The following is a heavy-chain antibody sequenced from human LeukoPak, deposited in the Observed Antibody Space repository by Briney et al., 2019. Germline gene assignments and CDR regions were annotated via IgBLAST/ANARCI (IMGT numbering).Heavy chain of an antibody. CDR2: INSDGSGT. V-gene: IGHV3-74*01. D-gene: IGHD4-23*01. CDR3: GRGGLVTGIDS. Sequence: PGGSLRLSCAASGFTSEFTFSTYWMHRARQAPGKGPVWVSYINSDGSGTNYADSVKGRFTISRDNAKNTLYLQMNSLRAEDTAVYYCGRGGLVTGIDSWGQGTLVTVSS. CDR1: GFTSEFTFSTYW. J-gene: IGHJ4*02.